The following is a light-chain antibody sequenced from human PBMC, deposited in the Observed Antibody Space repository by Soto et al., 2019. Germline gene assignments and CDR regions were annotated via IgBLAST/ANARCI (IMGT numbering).Light chain of an antibody. CDR2: SNN. Sequence: QSVLTQPPSASGTPGQRVTISCSGSSSNIGSNTVNWYQQLPGTAPKLLIYSNNQRPSGVPDRFSGSESGTSASLAISGLQSEDEADYYCAAWDDSLNALFGGGTKLTVL. J-gene: IGLJ3*02. CDR3: AAWDDSLNAL. CDR1: SSNIGSNT. V-gene: IGLV1-44*01.